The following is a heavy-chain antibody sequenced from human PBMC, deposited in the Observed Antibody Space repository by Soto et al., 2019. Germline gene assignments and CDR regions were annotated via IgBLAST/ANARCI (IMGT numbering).Heavy chain of an antibody. V-gene: IGHV3-23*01. Sequence: GSLRLSCAASGFTFSSYAMSWVRQAPGKGLEWVSAISGSGGSTYYADSVKGRFTISRDNSKNTLYLQMNSLRAEDTAVYYCAKDIGYCSGGSCYSGAHFDYWGQGTLVTVSS. CDR3: AKDIGYCSGGSCYSGAHFDY. CDR1: GFTFSSYA. D-gene: IGHD2-15*01. CDR2: ISGSGGST. J-gene: IGHJ4*02.